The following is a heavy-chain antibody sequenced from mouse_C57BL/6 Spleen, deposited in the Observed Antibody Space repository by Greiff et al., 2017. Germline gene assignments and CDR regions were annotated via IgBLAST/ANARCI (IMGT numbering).Heavy chain of an antibody. CDR1: GYTFTSYW. V-gene: IGHV1-59*01. CDR2: IDPSDSYT. CDR3: ASTAQATLAY. J-gene: IGHJ3*01. Sequence: QVHVKQPGAELVRPGTSVKLSCKASGYTFTSYWMHWVKQRPGQGLEWIGVIDPSDSYTNYNQKFKGKATLTVDTSSSTAYMQLSSLTSEDSAVYYCASTAQATLAYWGQGTLVTVSA. D-gene: IGHD3-2*02.